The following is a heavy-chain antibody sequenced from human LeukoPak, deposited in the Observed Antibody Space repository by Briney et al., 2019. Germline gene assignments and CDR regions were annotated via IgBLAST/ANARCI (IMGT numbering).Heavy chain of an antibody. CDR2: IYYRGNT. CDR1: GDSISRHY. CDR3: ARDRFYYDSSGYSKTFDY. Sequence: SETLSLTCTVSGDSISRHYWTWIRQPPGKGLEWIGYIYYRGNTNYNPSLKSRVTISVDTSKNQFSLKLSSVTAADTAVYYCARDRFYYDSSGYSKTFDYWGQGTLVTVSS. J-gene: IGHJ4*02. D-gene: IGHD3-22*01. V-gene: IGHV4-59*11.